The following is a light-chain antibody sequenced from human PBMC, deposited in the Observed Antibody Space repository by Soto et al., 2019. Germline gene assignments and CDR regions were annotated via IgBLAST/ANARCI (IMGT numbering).Light chain of an antibody. CDR3: QQRSNWPIT. J-gene: IGKJ5*01. Sequence: EIVMTQSPATLSVSPGEGATLSCRASQSLSSSLAWYQQKPGQAPRLLIYGASTRATGIPARFSGSGSGTEFTLTISSLQSEDFAVYYCQQRSNWPITFGQGTRLEIK. CDR2: GAS. V-gene: IGKV3-15*01. CDR1: QSLSSS.